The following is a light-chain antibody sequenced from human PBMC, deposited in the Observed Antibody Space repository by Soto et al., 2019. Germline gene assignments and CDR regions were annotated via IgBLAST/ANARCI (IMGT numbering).Light chain of an antibody. V-gene: IGKV3-11*01. CDR2: DAT. CDR3: QQRSNWPPPSIS. CDR1: QCVSSH. Sequence: EIEMTQSPATLSVSPGERAIISRRASQCVSSHLAWYQQKPGQAPGLLSYDATNRATGIPPRCSGSGSGTDFPLTIGRLEPEDFAVYYCQQRSNWPPPSISFGQGTRLEIK. J-gene: IGKJ5*01.